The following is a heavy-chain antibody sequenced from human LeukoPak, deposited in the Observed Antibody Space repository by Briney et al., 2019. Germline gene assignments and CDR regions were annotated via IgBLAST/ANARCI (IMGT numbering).Heavy chain of an antibody. CDR3: ARGGGSYYVDY. D-gene: IGHD1-26*01. CDR2: ISYDGSNK. Sequence: GGSLRLSCAASGFTFSSYAMHWVRQAPGKGLEWVSVISYDGSNKYYADSVKGRFTISRDNSKNTLYLQMNSLRAEDTAVYYCARGGGSYYVDYWGQGTLVTVSS. J-gene: IGHJ4*02. CDR1: GFTFSSYA. V-gene: IGHV3-30-3*01.